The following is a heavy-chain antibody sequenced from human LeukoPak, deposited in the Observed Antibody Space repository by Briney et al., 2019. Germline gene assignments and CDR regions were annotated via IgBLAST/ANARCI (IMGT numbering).Heavy chain of an antibody. CDR2: IYSGGST. Sequence: PGGSLRLSCAASGFTFSSYSMNWVRQAPGKGLEWVSVIYSGGSTYYADSVKGRFTISRDNSKNTLYLQMNSLRAEDTAVYYCASQAFDIWGQGTMVTVSS. CDR3: ASQAFDI. J-gene: IGHJ3*02. V-gene: IGHV3-53*01. CDR1: GFTFSSYS.